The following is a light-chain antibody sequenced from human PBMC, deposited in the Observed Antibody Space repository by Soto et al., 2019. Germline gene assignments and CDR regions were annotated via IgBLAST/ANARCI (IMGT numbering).Light chain of an antibody. CDR2: DVS. V-gene: IGLV2-14*01. CDR1: SSDVGGYNY. Sequence: QSALTQPASVSGSPGQSITNSCTGTSSDVGGYNYVSWYQQHPGKAPKLMIYDVSNRPSGVSNRFSGSKSGNTASLTISGLQAEDEADYYCSSYTSSSTLGVFGTGTKVTV. J-gene: IGLJ1*01. CDR3: SSYTSSSTLGV.